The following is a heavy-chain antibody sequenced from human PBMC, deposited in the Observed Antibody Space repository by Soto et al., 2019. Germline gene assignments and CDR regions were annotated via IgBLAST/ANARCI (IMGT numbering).Heavy chain of an antibody. V-gene: IGHV1-24*01. J-gene: IGHJ5*02. CDR3: ATFFPVVPAARWFDT. Sequence: ASVKVSCKVSGYTLTELSMHWVRQAPGKGLEWMGGFDPEDGETIYAQKFQGRVTMTEDTSTDTAYMELSSLRSEDTAVYYCATFFPVVPAARWFDTWGQGNLVTVSS. CDR1: GYTLTELS. CDR2: FDPEDGET. D-gene: IGHD2-2*01.